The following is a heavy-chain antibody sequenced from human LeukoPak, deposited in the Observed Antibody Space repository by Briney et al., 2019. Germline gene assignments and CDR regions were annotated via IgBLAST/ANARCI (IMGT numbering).Heavy chain of an antibody. CDR3: ARERNLEIAVAGTIFDY. Sequence: PGGSLGLSCAASGFTVSSNYMSWVRQAPGKGLEWVSVIYSGGSTYYADSVKGRFTISRDNSKNTLYLQMKSLRAEDTAVYYCARERNLEIAVAGTIFDYWGQGTLVTVSS. J-gene: IGHJ4*02. CDR2: IYSGGST. V-gene: IGHV3-66*01. CDR1: GFTVSSNY. D-gene: IGHD6-19*01.